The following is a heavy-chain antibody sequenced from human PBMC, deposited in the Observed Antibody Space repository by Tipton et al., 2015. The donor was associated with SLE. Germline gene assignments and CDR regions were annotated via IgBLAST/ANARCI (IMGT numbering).Heavy chain of an antibody. CDR1: GFTFSSYG. D-gene: IGHD2-2*01. Sequence: SLRLSCAASGFTFSSYGMHWVRQATGKGLEWVSAIGTAGDPYYPGSVKGRFTISRENAKNSLYLQMNSLRAGDTAVYYCVKDSFYCSSTSCPLDPWGQGTLVTVSS. CDR2: IGTAGDP. V-gene: IGHV3-13*05. J-gene: IGHJ5*02. CDR3: VKDSFYCSSTSCPLDP.